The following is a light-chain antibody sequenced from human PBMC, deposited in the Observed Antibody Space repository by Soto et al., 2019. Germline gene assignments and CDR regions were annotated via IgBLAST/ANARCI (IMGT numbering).Light chain of an antibody. Sequence: EIEMTQSPATLSLAPGERATLSCRASQSVGSSLAWYQRKPGQAPRLLIYGASTRATGIPATFSGSGSGTEFTLTISSLQSEDFAVYYCQQYNSWPLTFGGGTKVDIK. V-gene: IGKV3-15*01. J-gene: IGKJ4*01. CDR1: QSVGSS. CDR3: QQYNSWPLT. CDR2: GAS.